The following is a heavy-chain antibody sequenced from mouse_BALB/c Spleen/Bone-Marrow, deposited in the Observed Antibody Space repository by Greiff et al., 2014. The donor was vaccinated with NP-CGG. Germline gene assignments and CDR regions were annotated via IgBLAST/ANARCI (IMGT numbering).Heavy chain of an antibody. D-gene: IGHD2-4*01. CDR1: GFTFSNYG. CDR3: ARGYDYSSWFAY. V-gene: IGHV5-6-3*01. CDR2: VNVNGDRT. Sequence: VQLQQSGGGLVQPGGSLKLSCAASGFTFSNYGMSWVRQTPDKRLEMIATVNVNGDRTYHPDSVKGRFTISRDNAKNTLSLQMSSLKSEDTAMYYCARGYDYSSWFAYWGRGTLVTVSA. J-gene: IGHJ3*01.